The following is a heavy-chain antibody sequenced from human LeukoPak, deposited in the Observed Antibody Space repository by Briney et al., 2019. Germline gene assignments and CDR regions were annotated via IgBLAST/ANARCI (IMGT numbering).Heavy chain of an antibody. CDR1: GGSISSGDYY. V-gene: IGHV4-30-4*01. D-gene: IGHD6-13*01. CDR2: IYYSGST. CDR3: ARASIAAALVDWFDP. J-gene: IGHJ5*02. Sequence: SETLSLTCTVSGGSISSGDYYWSWIRQPPGKGLEWIGYIYYSGSTYYNPSLKSRVTISVDTSKNQFSLKLSSVTAADTAVYYCARASIAAALVDWFDPWGQGTLVTVSS.